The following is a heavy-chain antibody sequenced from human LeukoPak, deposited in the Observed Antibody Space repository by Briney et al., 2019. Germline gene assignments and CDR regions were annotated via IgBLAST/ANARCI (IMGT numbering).Heavy chain of an antibody. CDR1: GGSFSGYY. J-gene: IGHJ4*02. Sequence: PSETLSLTCAVYGGSFSGYYWSWIRQPPGKGLEWIGEINHSGSTNYNPSLKSRVTISVDTSKNQFSLKLSSVTAADTAVYYCARERASYGGKRLDYWGQGTLVTVSS. D-gene: IGHD4-23*01. V-gene: IGHV4-34*01. CDR3: ARERASYGGKRLDY. CDR2: INHSGST.